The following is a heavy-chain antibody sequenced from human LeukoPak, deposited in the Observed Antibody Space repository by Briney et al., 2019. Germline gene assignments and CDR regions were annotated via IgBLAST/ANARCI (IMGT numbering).Heavy chain of an antibody. CDR1: GYTFTSYG. D-gene: IGHD3-10*01. V-gene: IGHV1-69*13. CDR2: IIPIFGTA. Sequence: SVKVSCKASGYTFTSYGISWVRQAPGQGLEWMGGIIPIFGTANYAQKFQGRVTITADESTSTAYMELSSLRSEDTAVYYCARCGYYGSGSYSCDYWGQGTLVTVSS. CDR3: ARCGYYGSGSYSCDY. J-gene: IGHJ4*02.